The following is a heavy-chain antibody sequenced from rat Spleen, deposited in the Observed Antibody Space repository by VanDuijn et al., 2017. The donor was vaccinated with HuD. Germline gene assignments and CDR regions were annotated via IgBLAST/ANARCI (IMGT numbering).Heavy chain of an antibody. D-gene: IGHD4-3*01. CDR1: GFTFSDYN. V-gene: IGHV5-7*01. Sequence: EVQLVESGGGLVQPGRSLKLSCAASGFTFSDYNMAWVRQAPKKGLEWVATITYDGSTTYYRDSVKGRFTISRDNAKSTLYLQMDSLRSEDTATYYCTHQLGENWSQGVMVTVSS. CDR3: THQLGEN. CDR2: ITYDGSTT. J-gene: IGHJ2*01.